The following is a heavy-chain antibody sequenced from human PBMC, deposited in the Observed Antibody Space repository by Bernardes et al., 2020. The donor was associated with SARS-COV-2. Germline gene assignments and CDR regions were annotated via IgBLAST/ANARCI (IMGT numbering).Heavy chain of an antibody. D-gene: IGHD6-19*01. Sequence: GGSLRLSCAASGFTFSSYEMNWVRQAPGKGLEWVSYISSSGSTIYYADSVKGRFTISRDNAKNSLYLQMNSLRAEDTAVYYCAREVGQWPFDYWGQGTLVTVSS. CDR1: GFTFSSYE. V-gene: IGHV3-48*03. J-gene: IGHJ4*02. CDR3: AREVGQWPFDY. CDR2: ISSSGSTI.